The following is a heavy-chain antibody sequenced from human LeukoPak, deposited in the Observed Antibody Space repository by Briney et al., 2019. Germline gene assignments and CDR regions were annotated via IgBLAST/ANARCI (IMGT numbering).Heavy chain of an antibody. CDR3: ARGEGGSIDYYFDY. CDR1: GGSISSYY. J-gene: IGHJ4*02. Sequence: SETLSLTCTVSGGSISSYYWSWIRQPAGKGLEWIGRIYTCGSTNYNPSLKSRVTMSVDTSKNQFSLKLSSVTAADTAVYYCARGEGGSIDYYFDYWGQGTLVTVSS. D-gene: IGHD2-15*01. V-gene: IGHV4-4*07. CDR2: IYTCGST.